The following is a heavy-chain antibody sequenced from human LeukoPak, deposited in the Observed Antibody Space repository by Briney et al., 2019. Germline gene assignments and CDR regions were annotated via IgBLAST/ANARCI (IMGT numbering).Heavy chain of an antibody. CDR2: IYSGGGT. V-gene: IGHV3-66*01. D-gene: IGHD5-18*01. CDR3: ARARWIQLSGAQDY. Sequence: GGSLRLSCAASGFTVSSNYMSWVRQAPGKGLEWVSVIYSGGGTYYADSVKGRFTISRDNSKNTLYLQMNSLRAEDTAVYYCARARWIQLSGAQDYWGQGTLVTVSS. CDR1: GFTVSSNY. J-gene: IGHJ4*02.